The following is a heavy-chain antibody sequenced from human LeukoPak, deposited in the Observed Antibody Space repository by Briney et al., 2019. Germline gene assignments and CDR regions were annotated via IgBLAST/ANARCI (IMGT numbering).Heavy chain of an antibody. J-gene: IGHJ4*02. D-gene: IGHD2-21*02. CDR1: GFTFSSYW. Sequence: GGSLKLSCAASGFTFSSYWMSWVRQAPGKGLEWVANIKQDGSEKYYVDSVKGRFTISRDNAKNSLYLQMNSLRAEDMAVYYSARAPPPYCGGDCYFGYFDYWGQGTLVTVSS. V-gene: IGHV3-7*04. CDR3: ARAPPPYCGGDCYFGYFDY. CDR2: IKQDGSEK.